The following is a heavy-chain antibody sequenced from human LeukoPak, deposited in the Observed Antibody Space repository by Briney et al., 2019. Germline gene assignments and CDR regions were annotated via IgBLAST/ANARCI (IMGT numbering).Heavy chain of an antibody. V-gene: IGHV4-61*01. Sequence: PSETLSLTCTVSGASVSSGRYYWSWIRQPPGKGLEWIGYYYYSGSTNYNPSLKTRVTISIDTSKNQFSLKVSSVTAADTAVYYCARKTTGDQGSYFDYWGQGTLVTVS. CDR1: GASVSSGRYY. D-gene: IGHD1-1*01. CDR2: YYYSGST. J-gene: IGHJ4*02. CDR3: ARKTTGDQGSYFDY.